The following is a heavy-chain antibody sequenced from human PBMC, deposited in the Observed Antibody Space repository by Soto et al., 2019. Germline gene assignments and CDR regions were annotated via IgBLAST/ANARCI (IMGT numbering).Heavy chain of an antibody. J-gene: IGHJ6*02. V-gene: IGHV4-30-2*06. CDR1: GGSITTAGYS. Sequence: SETLSLTCTVSGGSITTAGYSWSWIRQSPGKALEWIGYVYHTGNAYPKPSLKSRVTISLDRSKNQFSLKMTSVTAADTALYYCASRPFYYYGLDVWGQGTTVTVSS. CDR3: ASRPFYYYGLDV. CDR2: VYHTGNA.